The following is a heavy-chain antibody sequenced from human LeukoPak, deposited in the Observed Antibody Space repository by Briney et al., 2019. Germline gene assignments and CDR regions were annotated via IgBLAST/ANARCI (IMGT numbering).Heavy chain of an antibody. CDR2: ISGSGGST. CDR1: GFTFSSYA. J-gene: IGHJ6*02. V-gene: IGHV3-23*01. CDR3: VKGALYDINYYYGLDV. Sequence: GGSLRLSCAASGFTFSSYAMSWVRQAPGKGLEWVSAISGSGGSTYYADSVKGRFTISRDNSKNTLYLQMNSLRAEDTAVYYCVKGALYDINYYYGLDVWGQGTKVTVSS. D-gene: IGHD3-22*01.